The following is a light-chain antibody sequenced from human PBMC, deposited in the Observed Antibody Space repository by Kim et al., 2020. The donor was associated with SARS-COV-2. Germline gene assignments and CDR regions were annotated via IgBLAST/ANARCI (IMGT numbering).Light chain of an antibody. CDR2: DAS. J-gene: IGKJ4*01. CDR3: QQRGYWPLT. CDR1: QSVSSY. Sequence: EIVLTQSPATLSLSPGERATLSCRASQSVSSYLAWYQQKHGQAPRLLIYDASNRATGIPARFSGSGSGTDFTLTISSLEPEDFAVYYCQQRGYWPLTFGGGTKVDIK. V-gene: IGKV3-11*01.